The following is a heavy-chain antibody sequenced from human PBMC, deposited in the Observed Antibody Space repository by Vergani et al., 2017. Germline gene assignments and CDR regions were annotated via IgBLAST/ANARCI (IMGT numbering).Heavy chain of an antibody. D-gene: IGHD1-14*01. CDR2: ISYDGTQK. V-gene: IGHV3-30*03. CDR1: GFTSSYYG. CDR3: ARDLRLLYNRFDP. Sequence: QVHLVESGGGVVQPGRSLRLSCVVSGFTSSYYGMHWVRQAPGKGLEWVAVISYDGTQKYYADSVKGLFAISRDNSKSTMYLQMNSLRDEDTGVYYCARDLRLLYNRFDPWGQGTLVTVSS. J-gene: IGHJ5*02.